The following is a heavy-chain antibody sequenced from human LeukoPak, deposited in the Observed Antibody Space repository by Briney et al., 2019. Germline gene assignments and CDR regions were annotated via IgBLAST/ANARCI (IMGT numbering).Heavy chain of an antibody. CDR1: GYTFTGYY. Sequence: ASVKVSCKASGYTFTGYYMHWVRQAPGQGREWMGWINPNSGGTNYAQKFQGRVTMTRDTSISTAYMELSRLRSDDTAVYYCARVLKFEQLVRYWGQGTLVTVSS. J-gene: IGHJ4*02. V-gene: IGHV1-2*02. D-gene: IGHD6-6*01. CDR3: ARVLKFEQLVRY. CDR2: INPNSGGT.